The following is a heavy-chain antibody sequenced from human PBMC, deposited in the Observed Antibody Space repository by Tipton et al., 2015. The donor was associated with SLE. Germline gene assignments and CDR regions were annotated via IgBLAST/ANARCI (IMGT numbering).Heavy chain of an antibody. CDR3: AKGRKATRSTSCPEY. Sequence: SLRLSCAASGFTFSSYSMNWVRQAPGKGLEWVSSISSSSSYIYYADSVKGRFTISRDNAKNSLYLQMNSLRAEDTAVYYCAKGRKATRSTSCPEYWGQGTLVTVSS. J-gene: IGHJ4*02. D-gene: IGHD2-2*01. V-gene: IGHV3-21*01. CDR2: ISSSSSYI. CDR1: GFTFSSYS.